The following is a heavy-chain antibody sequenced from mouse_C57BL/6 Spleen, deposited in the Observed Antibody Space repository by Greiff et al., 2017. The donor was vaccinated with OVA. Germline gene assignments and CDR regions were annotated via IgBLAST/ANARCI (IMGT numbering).Heavy chain of an antibody. CDR3: ARPTTVYAMDY. D-gene: IGHD1-1*01. J-gene: IGHJ4*01. V-gene: IGHV1-64*01. CDR1: GYTFTSYW. CDR2: IHPNSGST. Sequence: QVQLKQPGAELVKPGASVKLSCKASGYTFTSYWMHWVKQRPGQGLEWIGMIHPNSGSTNYNEKFKSKATLTVDKSSSTAYMQLSSLTSEDSAVYYCARPTTVYAMDYWGQGTSVTVSS.